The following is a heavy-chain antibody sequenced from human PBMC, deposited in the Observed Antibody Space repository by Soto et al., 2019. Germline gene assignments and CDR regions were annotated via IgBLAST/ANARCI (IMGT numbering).Heavy chain of an antibody. CDR3: ARGDGALGV. Sequence: VQLVETGGDLIQPGGSLRLSCAASGFNVSSKYMSWVRQAPGKGLEWVSVIYSGGSTYYADSVKGRFTISRDNPKNTLYIPMKNLRAEDTAVYYCARGDGALGVWGQGTRVTVSS. CDR1: GFNVSSKY. J-gene: IGHJ6*01. V-gene: IGHV3-53*02. CDR2: IYSGGST.